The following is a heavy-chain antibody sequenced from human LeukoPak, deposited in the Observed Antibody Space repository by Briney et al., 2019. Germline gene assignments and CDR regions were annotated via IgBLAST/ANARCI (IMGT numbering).Heavy chain of an antibody. Sequence: GGSLRLSCAASGFTFSSYAMSWVRQAPGKGLEWVSAISGSGGSTYYADSVKGRFTISSDNSKNTLYLQMNSLRAEDTAVYYCAKGGWYQSYFDYWGQGTLVTVSS. D-gene: IGHD6-19*01. CDR1: GFTFSSYA. CDR2: ISGSGGST. V-gene: IGHV3-23*01. J-gene: IGHJ4*02. CDR3: AKGGWYQSYFDY.